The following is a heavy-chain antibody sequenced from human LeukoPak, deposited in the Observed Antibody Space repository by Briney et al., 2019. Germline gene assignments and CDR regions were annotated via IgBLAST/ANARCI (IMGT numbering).Heavy chain of an antibody. CDR2: ISNDGSNK. D-gene: IGHD1-26*01. Sequence: GGSLRLSCAASGFTFSRYAMHWVRQAPGMGLAWVAVISNDGSNKYYSESVKGRFTISRDNSKNTLYLQMNSLRAEDTAVYYCAKDRKTYSGSYVYWGQGTLVTVSS. J-gene: IGHJ4*02. CDR1: GFTFSRYA. CDR3: AKDRKTYSGSYVY. V-gene: IGHV3-30*04.